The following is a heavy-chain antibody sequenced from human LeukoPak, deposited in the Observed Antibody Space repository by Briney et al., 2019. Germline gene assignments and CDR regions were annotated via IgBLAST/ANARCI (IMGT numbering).Heavy chain of an antibody. J-gene: IGHJ4*02. CDR2: IKSKTDGGTT. V-gene: IGHV3-15*01. Sequence: GGSLRLSCAASGFTFSNAWMSWVRQAPGKGLEWVGRIKSKTDGGTTDYAAPVKGRFAISRDDSKNTLYLQMNSLKTEDTAVYYCTTQHSSSWPRVFDYWGQGTLVTVSS. CDR3: TTQHSSSWPRVFDY. CDR1: GFTFSNAW. D-gene: IGHD6-13*01.